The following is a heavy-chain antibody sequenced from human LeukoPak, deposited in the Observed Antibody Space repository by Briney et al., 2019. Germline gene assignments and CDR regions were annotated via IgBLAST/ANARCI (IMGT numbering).Heavy chain of an antibody. CDR1: GFTFSSYA. V-gene: IGHV3-7*01. CDR3: ARERDLEWLLYDY. CDR2: IKQDGSEK. Sequence: GGSLRLSCTASGFTFSSYAMSWVRQAPGKGLEWVANIKQDGSEKYYVDSVKGRFTISRDNAKNSLYLQMNSLRAEDTAVYYCARERDLEWLLYDYWGQGTLVTVSS. J-gene: IGHJ4*02. D-gene: IGHD3-3*01.